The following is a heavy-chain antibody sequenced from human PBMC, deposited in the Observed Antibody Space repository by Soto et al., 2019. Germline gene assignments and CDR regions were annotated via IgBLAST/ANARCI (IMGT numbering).Heavy chain of an antibody. CDR3: AKVLDRASLDF. V-gene: IGHV3-23*01. CDR1: GFSFSTHT. Sequence: EVQLLESGGSLVQPGGSLRLSCVASGFSFSTHTMNWVRQAPGKGLEWVSRVTADGDDISYADSIKGRFTISRDNSKNTLYLQMNILRVEDTAIYYCAKVLDRASLDFWGQGALVTVSS. CDR2: VTADGDDI. D-gene: IGHD1-1*01. J-gene: IGHJ4*02.